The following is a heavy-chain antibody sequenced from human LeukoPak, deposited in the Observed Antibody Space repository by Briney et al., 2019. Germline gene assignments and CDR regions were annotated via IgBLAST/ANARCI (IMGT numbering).Heavy chain of an antibody. J-gene: IGHJ4*02. CDR2: ISSSSSYI. CDR3: ATNNDWSFDY. V-gene: IGHV3-21*04. CDR1: GFTFSSYS. Sequence: GGSLRLSCAASGFTFSSYSMNWVRQAPGKGLEWVSSISSSSSYIYYADSVKGRFTVSRDNAKNSLYLQMNSLRVEDTAVYYCATNNDWSFDYGGQGTLVTVSS. D-gene: IGHD3-9*01.